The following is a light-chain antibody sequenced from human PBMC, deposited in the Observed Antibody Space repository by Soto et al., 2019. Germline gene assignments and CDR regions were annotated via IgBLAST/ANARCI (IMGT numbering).Light chain of an antibody. V-gene: IGKV3-20*01. CDR3: QQYGSSPNT. CDR1: QSVSSSY. CDR2: GAS. Sequence: EIVLTQSPGTLSLSPGERATLSCRASQSVSSSYLAWYQQKPGQAPRLLIYGASSRPTGIPDRFSGSESGTDFNLTISRLEHEDFAVYYCQQYGSSPNTFGQGTKLEIK. J-gene: IGKJ2*01.